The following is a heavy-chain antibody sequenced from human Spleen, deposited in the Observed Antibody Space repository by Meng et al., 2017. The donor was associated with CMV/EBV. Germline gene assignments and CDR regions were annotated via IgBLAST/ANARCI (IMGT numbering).Heavy chain of an antibody. Sequence: ASVQVSCKASGYTFTGYYMHWVRQAPGQGLEWMGWINPNSGGTNYAQKFQGRVTMTRDTSISTAYMELSRLRSDDTAVYYCAREVDTAMVTYYYGMDVWGQGTTVTVSS. CDR3: AREVDTAMVTYYYGMDV. CDR1: GYTFTGYY. V-gene: IGHV1-2*02. CDR2: INPNSGGT. D-gene: IGHD5-18*01. J-gene: IGHJ6*02.